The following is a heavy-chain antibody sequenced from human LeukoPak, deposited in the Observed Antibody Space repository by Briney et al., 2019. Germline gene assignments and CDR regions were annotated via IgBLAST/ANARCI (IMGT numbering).Heavy chain of an antibody. Sequence: ASVKVSCKASGYTFTTYDINWVRQATGQGLEWMGWMNPNSGNTGYTQKFQGRVTMTRNTSISTAYMELSSLRSEDTAVYYCARGRGSGHKENWFDPRGQGTLVTVSS. CDR1: GYTFTTYD. D-gene: IGHD6-19*01. CDR2: MNPNSGNT. J-gene: IGHJ5*02. CDR3: ARGRGSGHKENWFDP. V-gene: IGHV1-8*01.